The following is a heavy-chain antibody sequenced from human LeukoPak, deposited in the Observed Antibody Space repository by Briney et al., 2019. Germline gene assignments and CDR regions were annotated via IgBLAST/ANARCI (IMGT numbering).Heavy chain of an antibody. CDR2: ISSSSNYI. CDR1: GFTFNNYC. V-gene: IGHV3-21*01. J-gene: IGHJ3*02. Sequence: PGGSLRLSCAASGFTFNNYCMNWVRQAPGKGLEWVSSISSSSNYIYYADSVKGRFTISRDNAKNSLYLQMNSLRAEDTAVYYCARPRIAVANDGFDIWGQGTMVTVSS. D-gene: IGHD6-19*01. CDR3: ARPRIAVANDGFDI.